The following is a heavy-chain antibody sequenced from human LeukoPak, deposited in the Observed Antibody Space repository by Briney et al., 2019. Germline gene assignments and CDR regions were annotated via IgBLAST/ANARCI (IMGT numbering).Heavy chain of an antibody. J-gene: IGHJ3*02. CDR2: ISGSGGST. V-gene: IGHV3-23*01. D-gene: IGHD3-16*01. CDR3: AKDRDDYVWGSYLGAFDI. Sequence: GGSLRLSCGASGFTFSSYAMNWVRQAPGKGLEWVSLISGSGGSTYYADSVKGRFTISRDNSKNTLYLQMNSLRAEDTAVFYCAKDRDDYVWGSYLGAFDIWGQGTMVTVSS. CDR1: GFTFSSYA.